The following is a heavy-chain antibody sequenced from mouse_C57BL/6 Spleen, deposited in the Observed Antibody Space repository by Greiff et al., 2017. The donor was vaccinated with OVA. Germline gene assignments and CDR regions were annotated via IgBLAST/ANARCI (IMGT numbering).Heavy chain of an antibody. J-gene: IGHJ2*01. V-gene: IGHV5-4*01. CDR1: GFTFSSYA. CDR3: ARDTPTGASDY. CDR2: ISDGGSYT. D-gene: IGHD4-1*02. Sequence: EVQGVESGGGLVKPGGSLTLSCAASGFTFSSYAMSWVRQTPEKRLEWVATISDGGSYTYYPDNVKGRFTISRDNAKNNLYLQMSQLKSEDTAMYYCARDTPTGASDYWGQGTTLTVSS.